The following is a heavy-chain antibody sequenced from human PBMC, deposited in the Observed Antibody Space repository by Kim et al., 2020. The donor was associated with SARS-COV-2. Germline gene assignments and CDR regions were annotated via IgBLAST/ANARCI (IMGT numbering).Heavy chain of an antibody. J-gene: IGHJ4*02. D-gene: IGHD2-21*01. V-gene: IGHV3-21*01. CDR3: ARDFGGEWPFDY. Sequence: YYADSVKGRFTIARDNAKNSLYLQLNGLRAEDTAVYYCARDFGGEWPFDYWGQGTLVTVSS.